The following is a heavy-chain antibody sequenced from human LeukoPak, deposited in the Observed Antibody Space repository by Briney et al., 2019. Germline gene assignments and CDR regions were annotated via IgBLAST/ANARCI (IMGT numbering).Heavy chain of an antibody. Sequence: GASVTVSCTASGGTFTSYAIGWVRQAPGQGLEWMGRIIPILGIANYAQKFQGRVTITADKSTSTAYMELSSLRSEDTAVYYCARAQFKGYDFWSGYYAFDYWGQGTLVTVSS. D-gene: IGHD3-3*01. CDR2: IIPILGIA. J-gene: IGHJ4*02. V-gene: IGHV1-69*04. CDR1: GGTFTSYA. CDR3: ARAQFKGYDFWSGYYAFDY.